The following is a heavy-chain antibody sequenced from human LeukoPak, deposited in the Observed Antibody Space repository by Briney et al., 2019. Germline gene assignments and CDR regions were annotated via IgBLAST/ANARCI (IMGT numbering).Heavy chain of an antibody. Sequence: GGSLRLSCAASGFTFSSYAISWVCQAPGKGLEWVSAISGSGGSRYYADSVKGRFTISRDSSKNTLYLQMNSLKAEDTAVNYCAKDLREDCSGGSCYYFDYWGQGTLVTVSS. CDR1: GFTFSSYA. CDR3: AKDLREDCSGGSCYYFDY. CDR2: ISGSGGSR. D-gene: IGHD2-15*01. V-gene: IGHV3-23*01. J-gene: IGHJ4*02.